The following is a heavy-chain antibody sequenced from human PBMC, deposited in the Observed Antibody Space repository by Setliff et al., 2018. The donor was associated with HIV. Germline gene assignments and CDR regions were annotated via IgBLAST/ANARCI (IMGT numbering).Heavy chain of an antibody. V-gene: IGHV1-18*01. CDR3: ARCMGRPDVSDYGDYVDY. CDR2: ISAYNGNT. Sequence: ASVKVSCKASGYTFTNYGISWVRQAPGQGLEWMGWISAYNGNTNYAQKLQGRVTMTTDTSTSTAYMELRSLRSDDTAVYYCARCMGRPDVSDYGDYVDYWGQGTLVTVSS. CDR1: GYTFTNYG. J-gene: IGHJ4*02. D-gene: IGHD4-17*01.